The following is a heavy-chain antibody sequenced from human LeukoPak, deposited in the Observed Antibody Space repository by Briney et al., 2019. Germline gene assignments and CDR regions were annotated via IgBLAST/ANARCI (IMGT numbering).Heavy chain of an antibody. CDR2: ISGSGGST. D-gene: IGHD3-22*01. Sequence: GGSLRLSCAASGFTFSSYAMSWVRQAPGKGLEWVSAISGSGGSTYYADSVKGRFTISRDNSKNTLYLQMNSLRAEDTAVYYCASASTYYYDSSGFYWGQGTLVTVSS. CDR1: GFTFSSYA. J-gene: IGHJ4*02. V-gene: IGHV3-23*01. CDR3: ASASTYYYDSSGFY.